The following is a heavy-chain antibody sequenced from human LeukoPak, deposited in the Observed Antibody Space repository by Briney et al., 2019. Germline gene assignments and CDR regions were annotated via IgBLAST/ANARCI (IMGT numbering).Heavy chain of an antibody. D-gene: IGHD6-13*01. V-gene: IGHV3-23*01. CDR1: GFTFNNYV. Sequence: GGSLRLSCAASGFTFNNYVMNWVRQAPGKGLEWVSAITDSSASTYYADSVKGRFTISRHNSKNTLYLQMNSLRAEDTAVYYCAKGSSSSRPYYFDYWGQGTLVTVSS. J-gene: IGHJ4*02. CDR2: ITDSSAST. CDR3: AKGSSSSRPYYFDY.